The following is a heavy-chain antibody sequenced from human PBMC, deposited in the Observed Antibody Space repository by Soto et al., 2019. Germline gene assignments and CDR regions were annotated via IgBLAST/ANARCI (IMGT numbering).Heavy chain of an antibody. V-gene: IGHV4-59*12. CDR1: GGSISSYY. J-gene: IGHJ5*02. D-gene: IGHD3-22*01. Sequence: SETLSLTCTVSGGSISSYYWSWIRQPPGKGLEWIGYIYYSGSTNYNPSLKSRVAISVDTSKNQFSLKLSSVAAADTAVYYCARDIVATIRGEYYYDSSGYPWGQGTLVTVSS. CDR3: ARDIVATIRGEYYYDSSGYP. CDR2: IYYSGST.